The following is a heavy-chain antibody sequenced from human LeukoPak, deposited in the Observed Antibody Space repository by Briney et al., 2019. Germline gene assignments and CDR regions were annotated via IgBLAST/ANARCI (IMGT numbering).Heavy chain of an antibody. CDR2: IWYDGSDK. CDR1: GFTFRNHG. V-gene: IGHV3-33*01. Sequence: AGGSLRLSCAASGFTFRNHGMHWVRQAPGKGLEWVAVIWYDGSDKFFGDSVKGRFTISRDNAKNTLYLQMNSPRAEDTAVYYCARDIASRRIDFWGQGTLVTVSS. D-gene: IGHD6-6*01. J-gene: IGHJ4*02. CDR3: ARDIASRRIDF.